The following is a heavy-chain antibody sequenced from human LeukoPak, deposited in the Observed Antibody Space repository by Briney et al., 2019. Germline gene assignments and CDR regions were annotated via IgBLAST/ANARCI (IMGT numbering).Heavy chain of an antibody. J-gene: IGHJ4*02. CDR1: GFTFSSYA. CDR2: ISGSGSST. CDR3: AKARYCSGGSCYFDY. V-gene: IGHV3-23*01. Sequence: GGSLRLSCGASGFTFSSYAMNWVRQAPGTGLEWVSGISGSGSSTYYADSVKGRFTISRDNSKNTLYLQMNSLRAEDTAIYYCAKARYCSGGSCYFDYWGQGTLVTVSS. D-gene: IGHD2-15*01.